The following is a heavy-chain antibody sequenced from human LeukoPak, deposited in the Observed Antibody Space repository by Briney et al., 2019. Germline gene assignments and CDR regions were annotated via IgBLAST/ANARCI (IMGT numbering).Heavy chain of an antibody. Sequence: SETLPLTCTVSGGSIRSSSYYWGWIRQPPGKGLEWIGSISYSGSTSYNPSLKSRVTIFVDTSKNQFSLKLSSVTAADTAVYYCASRYTIFGVATFDYWGQGTLVTVSS. J-gene: IGHJ4*02. CDR2: ISYSGST. V-gene: IGHV4-39*01. D-gene: IGHD3-3*01. CDR3: ASRYTIFGVATFDY. CDR1: GGSIRSSSYY.